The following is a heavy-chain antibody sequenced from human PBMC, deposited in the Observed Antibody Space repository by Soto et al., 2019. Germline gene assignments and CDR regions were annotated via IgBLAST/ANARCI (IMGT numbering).Heavy chain of an antibody. Sequence: PSETLSLTCTVSGGSISSGDYYWNWIRQPPGKGLEWIGYIYYSGSTNYNPSLKSRISISVDTSKSQFSLKLTSVTATDTAVYYCARVGYSYGIGIDMDVWGQGTTVTVSS. CDR1: GGSISSGDYY. J-gene: IGHJ6*02. CDR2: IYYSGST. CDR3: ARVGYSYGIGIDMDV. V-gene: IGHV4-30-4*01. D-gene: IGHD5-18*01.